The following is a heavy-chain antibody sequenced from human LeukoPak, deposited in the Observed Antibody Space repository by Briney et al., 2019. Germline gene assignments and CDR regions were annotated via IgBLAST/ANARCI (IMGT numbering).Heavy chain of an antibody. V-gene: IGHV3-30*03. J-gene: IGHJ4*02. CDR2: ISNDGSRK. Sequence: PGGSLTLSCAPSGFTFSRHGMHWVRQAPGKGLEWVAIISNDGSRKYYAHSVEGRFTISRDNSKNTLCLQMDSLRAEDTAVYYCARDRAWNYFDYWGQGTLVTVSS. D-gene: IGHD3-3*01. CDR3: ARDRAWNYFDY. CDR1: GFTFSRHG.